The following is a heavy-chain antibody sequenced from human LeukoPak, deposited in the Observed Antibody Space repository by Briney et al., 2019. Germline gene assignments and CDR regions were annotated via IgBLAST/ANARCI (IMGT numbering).Heavy chain of an antibody. Sequence: GGSLRLSCAASGFTFSSYAMSWVRQAPGKGLEWVSAISGSGGSTYYADSVKGRFTISRDNSKNTLYLQMNSLRAEDTAVYYCAKVEGSRALYYYYMDVWGKGTTVTVSS. J-gene: IGHJ6*03. V-gene: IGHV3-23*01. CDR3: AKVEGSRALYYYYMDV. CDR1: GFTFSSYA. CDR2: ISGSGGST. D-gene: IGHD2-15*01.